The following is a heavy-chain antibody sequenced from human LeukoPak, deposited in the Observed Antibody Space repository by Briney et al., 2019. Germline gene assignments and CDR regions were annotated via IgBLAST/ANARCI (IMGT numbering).Heavy chain of an antibody. CDR2: INHSGST. J-gene: IGHJ2*01. D-gene: IGHD6-13*01. V-gene: IGHV4-34*01. Sequence: SETLSLTCAVYGGSFSGYYGSWIRQPPGKGLEWIGEINHSGSTNYNPSLKSRVTISVDTSKNQFSLKLSSVTAADTAVYYCARGRHQLYSSRRGAWYFDLWGRGTLVTVSS. CDR1: GGSFSGYY. CDR3: ARGRHQLYSSRRGAWYFDL.